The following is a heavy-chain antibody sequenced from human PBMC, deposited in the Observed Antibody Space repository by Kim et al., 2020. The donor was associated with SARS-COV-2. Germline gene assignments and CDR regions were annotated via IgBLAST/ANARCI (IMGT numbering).Heavy chain of an antibody. CDR1: GFTFSSYA. J-gene: IGHJ4*02. V-gene: IGHV3-30-3*01. D-gene: IGHD3-22*01. CDR3: ARVVPEYYDSSGTSPDY. CDR2: ISYDGSNK. Sequence: GGSLRLSCAASGFTFSSYAMHWVRQAPGKGLEWVAVISYDGSNKYYADSVKGRFTISRDNSKNTLYLQMNSLRAEDTAVYYCARVVPEYYDSSGTSPDYWGQGTLVTVSS.